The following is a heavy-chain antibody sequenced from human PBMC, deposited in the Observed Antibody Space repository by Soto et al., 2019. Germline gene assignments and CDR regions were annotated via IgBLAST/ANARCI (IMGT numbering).Heavy chain of an antibody. V-gene: IGHV4-59*01. CDR3: ARTALGWFDP. CDR2: IFYSGRSGST. CDR1: GGSISSYY. D-gene: IGHD2-21*02. J-gene: IGHJ5*02. Sequence: PSETLSLTCSVSGGSISSYYWSWIRQPPGKGLEWIGYIFYSGRSGSTNYNPSLKSRVTISVETSKNRLSLKLSSVTAADTAVYYCARTALGWFDPWGQGTLVTVSS.